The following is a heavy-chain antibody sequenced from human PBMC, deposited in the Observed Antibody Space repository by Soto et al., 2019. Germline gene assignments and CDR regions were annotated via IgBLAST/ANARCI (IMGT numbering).Heavy chain of an antibody. CDR1: GGSLSGYY. D-gene: IGHD4-4*01. CDR2: INHSGGT. CDR3: ARSDYSNFGWRYYGMDV. J-gene: IGHJ6*02. V-gene: IGHV4-34*01. Sequence: PSETLSLTCVVYGGSLSGYYWTWISQAPGKGLEWVGEINHSGGTMYNSSLKSRVTISVDTSKNQVSLTLYSVTAADTAVYYCARSDYSNFGWRYYGMDVWGQGTTATVSS.